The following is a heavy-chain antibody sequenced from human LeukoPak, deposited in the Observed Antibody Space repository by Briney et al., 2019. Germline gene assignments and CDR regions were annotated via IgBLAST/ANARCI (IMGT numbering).Heavy chain of an antibody. D-gene: IGHD3-16*01. CDR2: IYPDDSDT. Sequence: GESLQISCKGSGYPFTSYWIGWVRQQPGKDLEWMGIIYPDDSDTRYSPSFEGQVTMSADKSISTAYLQWSSLKASDTAMYYCARHPRSQPSTFGGAAFDIWGQGTMVTVSS. V-gene: IGHV5-51*01. CDR3: ARHPRSQPSTFGGAAFDI. CDR1: GYPFTSYW. J-gene: IGHJ3*02.